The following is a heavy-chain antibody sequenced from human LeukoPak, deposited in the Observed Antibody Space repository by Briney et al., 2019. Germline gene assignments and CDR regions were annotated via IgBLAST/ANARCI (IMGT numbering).Heavy chain of an antibody. CDR2: IIPIFGRT. CDR1: GDTFINYA. Sequence: GSSVKVSCKASGDTFINYAVSWVRQAPGQGLEWMGGIIPIFGRTNYTQKFQGRVTITADDSMTTAYMELSSLRSEDTAKYYCATSGHYDSGGYFYYFDYWGQGALVTVSS. D-gene: IGHD3-22*01. V-gene: IGHV1-69*01. CDR3: ATSGHYDSGGYFYYFDY. J-gene: IGHJ4*02.